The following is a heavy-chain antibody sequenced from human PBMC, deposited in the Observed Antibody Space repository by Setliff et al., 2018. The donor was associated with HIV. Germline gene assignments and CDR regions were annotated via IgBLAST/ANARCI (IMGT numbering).Heavy chain of an antibody. V-gene: IGHV1-18*01. CDR3: ARDSSDNFWSAYYNIGGGASDI. CDR1: GYTFTNYG. CDR2: ISVHNGKT. Sequence: ASVKVSCKASGYTFTNYGINWVRQAPGQGLEWMGWISVHNGKTNFAQKVPGRVTMTTDTSTSTAYMEVRSLRSDDTATYYCARDSSDNFWSAYYNIGGGASDIWGQGTMVTVSS. D-gene: IGHD3-3*01. J-gene: IGHJ3*02.